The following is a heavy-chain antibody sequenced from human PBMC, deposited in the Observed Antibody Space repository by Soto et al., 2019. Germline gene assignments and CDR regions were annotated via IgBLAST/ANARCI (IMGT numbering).Heavy chain of an antibody. D-gene: IGHD6-13*01. CDR1: GGTFSSYA. CDR2: IIPIFGTA. V-gene: IGHV1-69*13. Sequence: WASVKVSCKASGGTFSSYAISWVRQAPGQGLEWMGGIIPIFGTANYAQKFQGRVTITADESTSTAYMELSSLRSEDTAVYYCANGRIAAAGTGGYFDYWGQGTLVTVSS. CDR3: ANGRIAAAGTGGYFDY. J-gene: IGHJ4*02.